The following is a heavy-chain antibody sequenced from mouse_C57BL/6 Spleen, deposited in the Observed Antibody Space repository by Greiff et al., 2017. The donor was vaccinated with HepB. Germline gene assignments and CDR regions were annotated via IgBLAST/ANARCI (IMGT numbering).Heavy chain of an antibody. CDR1: GYSITSGYY. V-gene: IGHV3-6*01. CDR2: ISYDGSN. J-gene: IGHJ4*01. D-gene: IGHD2-12*01. CDR3: AREGDYSSYYYAMDY. Sequence: EVKLMESGPGLVKPSQSLSLTCSVTGYSITSGYYWNWIRQFPGNKLEWMGYISYDGSNNYNPSLKNRISITRDTSKNQFFLKLNSVTTEDTATYYCAREGDYSSYYYAMDYWGQGTSVTVSS.